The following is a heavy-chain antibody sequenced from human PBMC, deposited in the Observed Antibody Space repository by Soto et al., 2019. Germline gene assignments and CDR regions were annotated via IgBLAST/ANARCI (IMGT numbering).Heavy chain of an antibody. CDR2: INPGNGNT. CDR3: ARSVATPVAPDY. D-gene: IGHD2-2*01. V-gene: IGHV1-3*01. CDR1: GYTFTSYA. Sequence: QVQLVQSGAEVKKPGASVKVSCKASGYTFTSYAMHWVRQAPGQRLEWMGWINPGNGNTKYSQRSQGRVTITRDTSASTAYMELSSLRSEDTAVYHCARSVATPVAPDYWGQGTLVTVSS. J-gene: IGHJ4*02.